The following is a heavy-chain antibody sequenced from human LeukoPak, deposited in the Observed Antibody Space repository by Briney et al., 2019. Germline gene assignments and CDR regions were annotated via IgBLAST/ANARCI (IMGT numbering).Heavy chain of an antibody. CDR2: IYHSGST. D-gene: IGHD2-15*01. V-gene: IGHV4-59*01. CDR1: TDSTNTYY. CDR3: VRLRWELLAPYFDH. Sequence: SETLSLTCSVSTDSTNTYYWSWIRQSPGKGLEWIGHIYHSGSTDNNPSFKSRVTISIDMSKKEFSQKLTSVTVADTAMYYCVRLRWELLAPYFDHWGQGAFVIVTS. J-gene: IGHJ4*02.